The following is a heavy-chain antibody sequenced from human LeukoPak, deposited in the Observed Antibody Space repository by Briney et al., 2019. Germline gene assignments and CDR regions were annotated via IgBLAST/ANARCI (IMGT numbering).Heavy chain of an antibody. CDR2: VYISGST. D-gene: IGHD5-18*01. J-gene: IGHJ4*02. V-gene: IGHV4-61*02. CDR1: SGSFSRGSYY. CDR3: ARVQGGYSYGFFDY. Sequence: SETLSLTCTVSSGSFSRGSYYWSWIRQPAGKGLEWIGGVYISGSTYSSGTTNYNPSLESRVTISVDTSKNQFSLRLRSVTAADTAVYYCARVQGGYSYGFFDYWGQGSLVTVSS.